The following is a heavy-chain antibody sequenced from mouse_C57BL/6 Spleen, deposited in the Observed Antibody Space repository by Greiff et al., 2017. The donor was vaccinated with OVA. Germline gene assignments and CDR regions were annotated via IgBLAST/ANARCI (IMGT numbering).Heavy chain of an antibody. CDR1: GFTFSSYA. V-gene: IGHV5-4*01. J-gene: IGHJ1*03. CDR3: ARDPPIITTVVRYFDV. Sequence: EVKVVESGGGLVKPGGSLKLSCAASGFTFSSYAMSWVRQTPEKRLEWVATISDGGSYTYYPDNVKGRFTISRDNAKNNLYLQMSHLKSEDTAMYYCARDPPIITTVVRYFDVWGTGTTVTVSS. D-gene: IGHD1-1*01. CDR2: ISDGGSYT.